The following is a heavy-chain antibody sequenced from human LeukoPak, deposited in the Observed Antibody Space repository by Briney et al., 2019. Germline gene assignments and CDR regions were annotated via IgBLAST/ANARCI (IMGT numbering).Heavy chain of an antibody. CDR3: ATGIAVAGTLHNWFDP. Sequence: SETLSLTCAVSGGSISNSDWWSWVRQPPGKGLEWMGEIYHSGSANYNPSLKSRVTISVDTSKNQFSLKLSSVTAADTAVYYCATGIAVAGTLHNWFDPWGQGTLVTVSS. CDR2: IYHSGSA. CDR1: GGSISNSDW. D-gene: IGHD6-19*01. J-gene: IGHJ5*02. V-gene: IGHV4-4*02.